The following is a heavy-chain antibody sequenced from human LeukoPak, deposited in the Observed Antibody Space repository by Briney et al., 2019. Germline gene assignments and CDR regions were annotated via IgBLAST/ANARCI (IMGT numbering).Heavy chain of an antibody. J-gene: IGHJ4*02. Sequence: SVKVSCKASGGTFSSYAISWVRQAPGQGLEWMGRIIPILGIANYAQKFQGRVTITADKSTSTAYMELSSLRSEDTAVYYCAKGVVVTATSPMDYWGQGTLVTVSS. CDR2: IIPILGIA. D-gene: IGHD2-21*02. CDR3: AKGVVVTATSPMDY. V-gene: IGHV1-69*04. CDR1: GGTFSSYA.